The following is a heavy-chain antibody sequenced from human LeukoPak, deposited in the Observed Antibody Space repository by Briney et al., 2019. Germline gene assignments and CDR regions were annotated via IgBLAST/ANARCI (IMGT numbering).Heavy chain of an antibody. J-gene: IGHJ6*02. Sequence: PGWSLRLSCTTSGLNFGDHAMTWVRQAPGKGLEWVGFIRSKAYRGTTEYAASVKGRFTISRDDSKSVVYLQMNSLKSEDTAVYYCSRGPIQLWVHNGVDVWGQGTTVTVSS. CDR2: IRSKAYRGTT. V-gene: IGHV3-49*04. CDR1: GLNFGDHA. D-gene: IGHD5-18*01. CDR3: SRGPIQLWVHNGVDV.